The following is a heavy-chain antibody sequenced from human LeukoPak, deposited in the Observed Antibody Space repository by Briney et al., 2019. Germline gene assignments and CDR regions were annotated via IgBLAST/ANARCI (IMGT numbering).Heavy chain of an antibody. CDR1: GGSISSSSYY. V-gene: IGHV4-61*01. Sequence: SETLSLTCTASGGSISSSSYYWSWIRQPPGKGLEWIGYIYYSGSTNYNPSLKSRVTISVDTSKNQFSLKLISVTAADTAVYYCARGVVVPAADYYYYYYYMDVWGKGTTVTVSS. D-gene: IGHD2-2*01. CDR2: IYYSGST. CDR3: ARGVVVPAADYYYYYYYMDV. J-gene: IGHJ6*03.